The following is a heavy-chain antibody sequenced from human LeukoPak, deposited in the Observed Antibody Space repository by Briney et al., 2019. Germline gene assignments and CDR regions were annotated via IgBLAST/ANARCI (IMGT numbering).Heavy chain of an antibody. CDR2: IIPIFDTA. CDR3: ARAGYDSSGYYYKYYFDY. V-gene: IGHV1-69*05. CDR1: GGTFSSYA. D-gene: IGHD3-22*01. J-gene: IGHJ4*02. Sequence: GASVKVSCKASGGTFSSYAIIWVRQAPGQGLEWMGGIIPIFDTANYAQNFQGRVTITTDESTSTAYMELSSLRSEDTAVYYCARAGYDSSGYYYKYYFDYWGQGTLVTVSS.